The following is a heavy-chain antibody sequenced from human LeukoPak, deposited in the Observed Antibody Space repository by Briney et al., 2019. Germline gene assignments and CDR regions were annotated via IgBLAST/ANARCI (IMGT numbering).Heavy chain of an antibody. D-gene: IGHD2-2*02. CDR3: ARYSLGYCSSTSCYTNFDY. CDR1: GGSISSGDYY. Sequence: SETLSLTCTVSGGSISSGDYYWSWIRQPPGEGLEWIGYIYYSGSTYYNPSLKSRVTISVDTSKNQFSLKLSSVTAADTAVYYCARYSLGYCSSTSCYTNFDYWGQGTLVTVSS. CDR2: IYYSGST. V-gene: IGHV4-30-4*01. J-gene: IGHJ4*02.